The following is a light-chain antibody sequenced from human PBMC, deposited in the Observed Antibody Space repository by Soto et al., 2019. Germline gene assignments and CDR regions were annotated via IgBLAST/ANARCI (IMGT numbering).Light chain of an antibody. CDR2: DVT. CDR1: SNDVGGYNY. J-gene: IGLJ3*02. V-gene: IGLV2-14*01. CDR3: TSYTSVSTVV. Sequence: QSALTQPASVSGSPGQSITISCTGTSNDVGGYNYVSWYQQNPGKAPKLLIYDVTTRPSGVSSRFSGSKSGNTASLTISGLQTEDEAEYYCTSYTSVSTVVFGGGTKLTVL.